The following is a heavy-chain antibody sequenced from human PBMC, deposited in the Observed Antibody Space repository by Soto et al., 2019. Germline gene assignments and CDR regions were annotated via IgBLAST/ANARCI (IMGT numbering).Heavy chain of an antibody. CDR1: GYSISSGYY. V-gene: IGHV4-38-2*01. CDR2: IYHSGNT. D-gene: IGHD6-19*01. CDR3: ARARIVVAGTIVDY. Sequence: SETLSLTCAVSGYSISSGYYCGWIRPPPGKGLEWIGSIYHSGNTYYNPSLKSRVTISVDTSKNHFSLKLSSVTASDTAMYYCARARIVVAGTIVDYWGQGTLVTVSS. J-gene: IGHJ4*02.